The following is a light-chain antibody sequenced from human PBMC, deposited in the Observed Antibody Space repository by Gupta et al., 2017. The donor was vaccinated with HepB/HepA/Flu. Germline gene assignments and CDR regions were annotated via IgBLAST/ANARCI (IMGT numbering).Light chain of an antibody. CDR2: AAS. Sequence: EIVLTQSPGTLSLSPGERATLSCRSSQSISNSYLDWYQQKPGQAPRLLIYAASSRATGIPQRFSGRGSGTDFTLTISRLEPEDFAVYYCQHYDNSPMFTFGQGTKLEIK. V-gene: IGKV3-20*01. CDR3: QHYDNSPMFT. J-gene: IGKJ2*01. CDR1: QSISNSY.